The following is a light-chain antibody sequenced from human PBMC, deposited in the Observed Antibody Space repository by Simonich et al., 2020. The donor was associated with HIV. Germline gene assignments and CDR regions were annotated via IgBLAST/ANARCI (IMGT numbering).Light chain of an antibody. CDR3: CSYAGSSTYVV. J-gene: IGLJ2*01. Sequence: QSALTQPRSVSGSPGQSVTISCPGTSSDVGSYKLVSWYQQHPGKAPKLMIYEVSRRPSGVSNRFTGSKAGNTASLTIYGLQAEDEADYYCCSYAGSSTYVVFGGGTKLTVL. CDR2: EVS. V-gene: IGLV2-23*02. CDR1: SSDVGSYKL.